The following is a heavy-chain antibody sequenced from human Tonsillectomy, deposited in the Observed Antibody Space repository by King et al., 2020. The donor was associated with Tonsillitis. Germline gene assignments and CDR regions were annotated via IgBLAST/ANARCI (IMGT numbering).Heavy chain of an antibody. D-gene: IGHD3-3*01. CDR1: GFSLRSSGVG. CDR2: IYWDDDK. CDR3: AHRNFDFSNGYANYFDY. J-gene: IGHJ4*02. Sequence: ITLKESGPTLVKPTETLMLTCTFSGFSLRSSGVGVAWIRQPPGKALEWLALIYWDDDKRYSPSLKSRLSITKDASKNQVVLTMTNMDPVDTATYFCAHRNFDFSNGYANYFDYWGQGTLVTVSS. V-gene: IGHV2-5*02.